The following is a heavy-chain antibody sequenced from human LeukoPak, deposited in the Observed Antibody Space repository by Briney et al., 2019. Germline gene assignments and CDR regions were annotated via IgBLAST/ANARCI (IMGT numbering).Heavy chain of an antibody. J-gene: IGHJ6*03. CDR3: ARDPRPRDYDSSEGYYYMDV. Sequence: PSETLSLTCTVSGGSISSDYWSWIRQPPGKGLEWIGYIYYSGSTNYNPSLKSRATISVDTSKNQFSLKLSSVTAADTAVYYCARDPRPRDYDSSEGYYYMDVWGKGTTVTVSS. D-gene: IGHD3-22*01. V-gene: IGHV4-59*01. CDR1: GGSISSDY. CDR2: IYYSGST.